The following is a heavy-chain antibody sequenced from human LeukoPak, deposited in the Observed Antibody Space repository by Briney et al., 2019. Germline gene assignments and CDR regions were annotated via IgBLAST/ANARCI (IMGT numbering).Heavy chain of an antibody. V-gene: IGHV3-30*01. CDR2: ISHDGGNK. D-gene: IGHD1/OR15-1a*01. CDR1: GFPFRNYP. J-gene: IGHJ6*03. CDR3: ARGNKGVGENFYMDV. Sequence: GRSLRLSCAASGFPFRNYPLHWVRQAPGKGLEWVAVISHDGGNKYYADSVKGRFTISRDNSKNTVYLQMTSLRLEDTAVYYCARGNKGVGENFYMDVWGQGTTVTVSS.